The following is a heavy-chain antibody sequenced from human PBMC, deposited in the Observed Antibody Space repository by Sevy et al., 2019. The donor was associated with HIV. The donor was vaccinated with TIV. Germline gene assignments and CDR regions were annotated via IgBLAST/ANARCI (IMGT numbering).Heavy chain of an antibody. J-gene: IGHJ6*02. CDR3: ARLVVGAPGDMDV. CDR2: IYYSGST. CDR1: GGSISSSSYY. V-gene: IGHV4-39*01. Sequence: SETLSLTCSVSGGSISSSSYYWGWIRQPPGKGLEWIGSIYYSGSTYYNPSLKSRATISVDTSKNQFSLKVNSVTAADTAVHYCARLVVGAPGDMDVWGQGTTVTVSS. D-gene: IGHD1-26*01.